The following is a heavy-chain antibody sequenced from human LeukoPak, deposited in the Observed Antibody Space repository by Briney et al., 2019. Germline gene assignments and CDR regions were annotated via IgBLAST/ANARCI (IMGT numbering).Heavy chain of an antibody. Sequence: GGSLRLSCAASGFTFSSSWMHWVRQAPGKGLVWVSRITRVGSSTTYADSVKGRFTTPRDNAKNTLYLQMDSLRDDDTAVYYCARDPGYESWSPFWGGMDVWGNGTTVIVSS. CDR3: ARDPGYESWSPFWGGMDV. CDR2: ITRVGSST. V-gene: IGHV3-74*01. J-gene: IGHJ6*04. CDR1: GFTFSSSW. D-gene: IGHD3-16*01.